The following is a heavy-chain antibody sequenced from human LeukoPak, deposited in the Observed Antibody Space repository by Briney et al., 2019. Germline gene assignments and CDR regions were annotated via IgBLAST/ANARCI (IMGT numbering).Heavy chain of an antibody. CDR3: ATDQQWQLLGY. D-gene: IGHD6-19*01. CDR2: VDPEDDET. J-gene: IGHJ4*02. V-gene: IGHV1-24*01. Sequence: ASVKVSCKVSGNTLSELSMHWVRQAPGKGLEWMGGVDPEDDETIYAQKFQGRVTKTEGTSTDTAYMELSSLRSEDTAVYYCATDQQWQLLGYWGQGTLVTVSS. CDR1: GNTLSELS.